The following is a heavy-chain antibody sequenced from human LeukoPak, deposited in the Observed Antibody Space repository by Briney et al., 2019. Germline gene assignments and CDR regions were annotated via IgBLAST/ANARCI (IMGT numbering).Heavy chain of an antibody. V-gene: IGHV3-33*01. CDR2: IWYDGSNK. CDR3: ARSATPYGDYADSFDY. CDR1: GFTFSTYG. J-gene: IGHJ4*02. Sequence: PGGSLRLSCAAPGFTFSTYGMHGVGQAPGKGLEWGAVIWYDGSNKYYADSVKGRFTISRDNSKNTLYLQMNSLRAEDTAVYYCARSATPYGDYADSFDYWGQGTLVTVSS. D-gene: IGHD4-17*01.